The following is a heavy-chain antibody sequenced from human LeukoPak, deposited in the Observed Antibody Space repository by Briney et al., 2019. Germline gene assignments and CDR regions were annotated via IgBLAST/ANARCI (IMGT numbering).Heavy chain of an antibody. CDR1: GFTFSSYW. D-gene: IGHD3-3*01. V-gene: IGHV3-7*01. CDR2: IKQDGSEK. Sequence: GGSLRLSCAASGFTFSSYWMSWVRQAPGKGLEWVANIKQDGSEKYYVDSVKGRFTISRDNAKNSLYLQMNSLRAEDTAVYYCATYDFWSGYPPYYYYYGMDVWGQGTTVTVSS. CDR3: ATYDFWSGYPPYYYYYGMDV. J-gene: IGHJ6*02.